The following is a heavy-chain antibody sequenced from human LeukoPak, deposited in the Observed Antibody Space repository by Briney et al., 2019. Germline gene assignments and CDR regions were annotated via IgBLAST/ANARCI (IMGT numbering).Heavy chain of an antibody. CDR2: IYYSGST. Sequence: SETLSLTCSVSGDSIRSYYWSWIRQPPGKGLEWIGYIYYSGSTNYNPSLKSRVTISVDTSKNQFSLKLSSVTAADTAVYYCARSYSSSLNWFDPWGQGTLVTVSS. V-gene: IGHV4-59*08. J-gene: IGHJ5*02. CDR1: GDSIRSYY. D-gene: IGHD6-6*01. CDR3: ARSYSSSLNWFDP.